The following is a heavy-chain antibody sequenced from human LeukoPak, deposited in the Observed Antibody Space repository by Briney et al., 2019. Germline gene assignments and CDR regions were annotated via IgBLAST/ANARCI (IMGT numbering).Heavy chain of an antibody. CDR3: ARDRYLYGSGSYHYYMDV. D-gene: IGHD3-10*01. CDR1: GGSISSYY. J-gene: IGHJ6*03. CDR2: IYSSGST. Sequence: SETLSLTCTVSGGSISSYYWSWIRQPAGKGLEWIGRIYSSGSTMYKPSLKSRVTMSVDTSKNQFSLKLSSVTAADTAVYYCARDRYLYGSGSYHYYMDVWGKGTTVTISS. V-gene: IGHV4-4*07.